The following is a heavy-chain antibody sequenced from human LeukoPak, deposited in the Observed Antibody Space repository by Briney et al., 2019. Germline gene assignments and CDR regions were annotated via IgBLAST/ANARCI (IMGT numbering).Heavy chain of an antibody. Sequence: GGSLRLSCAASGIVVGGNYMSWVRQAPGKGLEWVSVIYSGGSTYYADSVKGRFSTSRDSSTSTLFLQMDSLRVEDTAMYYCARPTDGDSTRYGMDVWGQGTTVIVSS. CDR1: GIVVGGNY. J-gene: IGHJ6*02. CDR3: ARPTDGDSTRYGMDV. V-gene: IGHV3-53*01. D-gene: IGHD2-21*02. CDR2: IYSGGST.